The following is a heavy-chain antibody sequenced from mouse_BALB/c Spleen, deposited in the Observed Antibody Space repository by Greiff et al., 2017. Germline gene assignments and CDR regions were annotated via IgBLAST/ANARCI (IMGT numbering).Heavy chain of an antibody. J-gene: IGHJ1*01. Sequence: EVQLQQSGPELVKPGASVKMSCKASGYTFTSYVMHWVKQKPGQGLEWIGYINPYNDGTKYNEKFKGKATLTSDKSSSTAYMELSSLTSEDSAVYYCARRYGSSHWYFDVWGAGTTVTVSS. V-gene: IGHV1-14*01. CDR2: INPYNDGT. CDR3: ARRYGSSHWYFDV. CDR1: GYTFTSYV. D-gene: IGHD1-1*01.